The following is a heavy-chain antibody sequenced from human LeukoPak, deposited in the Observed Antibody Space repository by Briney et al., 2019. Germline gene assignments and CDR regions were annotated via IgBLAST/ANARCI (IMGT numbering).Heavy chain of an antibody. V-gene: IGHV1-2*02. J-gene: IGHJ4*02. CDR3: TTAVPQWELSY. D-gene: IGHD1-26*01. CDR2: INPKIGGT. CDR1: GYTFAGYY. Sequence: GASVKVSCKASGYTFAGYYMHWVRQAPGQGLEWMGWINPKIGGTNYAQKFQGRVTMTRDTSISTAYMEVSRLRSDDTAVYYCTTAVPQWELSYWGQGTLVTVSS.